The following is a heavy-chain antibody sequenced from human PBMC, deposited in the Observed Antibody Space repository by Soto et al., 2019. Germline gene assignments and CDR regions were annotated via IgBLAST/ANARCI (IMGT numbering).Heavy chain of an antibody. D-gene: IGHD3-10*01. V-gene: IGHV1-69*01. CDR2: VIPIFGTA. CDR1: GGTFSSYA. J-gene: IGHJ4*02. CDR3: TRDVALLTMVRGVMTPGYFDF. Sequence: QVQLVQSGAEVKKPGSSVKVSCKASGGTFSSYAISWVRQAPGQGLEWMGGVIPIFGTANYAQKFKGRVTNTAADSTRRARKKLSSLRSEEACVYSCTRDVALLTMVRGVMTPGYFDFWCLGSMV.